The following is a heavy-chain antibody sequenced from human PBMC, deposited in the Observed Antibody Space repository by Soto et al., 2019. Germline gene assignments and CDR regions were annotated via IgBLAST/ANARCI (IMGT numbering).Heavy chain of an antibody. CDR3: ARESGGYCSGGSCYQPPSFLYYYGMDV. D-gene: IGHD2-15*01. J-gene: IGHJ6*02. Sequence: GASVKVSCKASGGTLSSYAISWVRQAPGQGLEWMGRIIPIFGTANYAQKFQGRVTITADESTSTAYMELSSLRSEDTAVYYCARESGGYCSGGSCYQPPSFLYYYGMDVWGQGTTVTVSS. V-gene: IGHV1-69*13. CDR2: IIPIFGTA. CDR1: GGTLSSYA.